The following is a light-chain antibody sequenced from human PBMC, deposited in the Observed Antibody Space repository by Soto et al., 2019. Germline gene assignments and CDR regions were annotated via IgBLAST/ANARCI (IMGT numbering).Light chain of an antibody. CDR3: QQYNSYWT. V-gene: IGKV1-5*01. J-gene: IGKJ1*01. CDR2: DAS. CDR1: QIISSF. Sequence: DIRMTQSPSSLSASIGDRVTITCRASQIISSFLNWYQQKPGKAPKLLIYDASSLESGVPSRFSGSGSGTEFTLTISSLQPDDFATYYCQQYNSYWTFGQGTKVDIK.